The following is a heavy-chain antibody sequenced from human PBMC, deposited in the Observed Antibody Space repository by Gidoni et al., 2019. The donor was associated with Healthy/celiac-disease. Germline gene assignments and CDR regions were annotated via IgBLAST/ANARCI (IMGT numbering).Heavy chain of an antibody. V-gene: IGHV3-23*01. J-gene: IGHJ4*02. CDR3: AKYDSSGYYYDPFDY. CDR1: GFTFSTYA. D-gene: IGHD3-22*01. CDR2: ISGSGGSK. Sequence: EVQLFESGGGLVQPGGSLSLSCAASGFTFSTYAMRWVRQAPGKGLDGVSAISGSGGSKYYADSVKGRFTISRDNSKNTLYLQMNSLRAEDTAVYYCAKYDSSGYYYDPFDYWGQGTLVTVSS.